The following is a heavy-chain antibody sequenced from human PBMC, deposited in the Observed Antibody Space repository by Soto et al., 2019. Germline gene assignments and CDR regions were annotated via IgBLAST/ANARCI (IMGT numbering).Heavy chain of an antibody. CDR2: ISSSGSTI. D-gene: IGHD5-12*01. J-gene: IGHJ3*02. Sequence: GGSLRLSCAASGFTFSDYYMSWIRQAPGKGLEWVSYISSSGSTIYYADSVKGRFTISRDNAKNSLYLQMNSLRAEDTAVYYCARDNEATRGDAFDIWGQGTMVTVSS. CDR3: ARDNEATRGDAFDI. V-gene: IGHV3-11*01. CDR1: GFTFSDYY.